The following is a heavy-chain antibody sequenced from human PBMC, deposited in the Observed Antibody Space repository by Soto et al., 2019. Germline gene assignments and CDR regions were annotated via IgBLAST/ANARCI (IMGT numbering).Heavy chain of an antibody. CDR3: ARGIRPLHY. CDR2: IGDGGRTI. V-gene: IGHV3-48*03. CDR1: AFPVGRYA. Sequence: SLTPSRPAAAFPVGRYAIDWVRLAPGKGLEWLAYIGDGGRTIHYADSVRGRFTISTDNAKNSVYLQMTSLKAEDSAVYYCARGIRPLHYWGQGTVVTVSS. D-gene: IGHD3-3*02. J-gene: IGHJ4*02.